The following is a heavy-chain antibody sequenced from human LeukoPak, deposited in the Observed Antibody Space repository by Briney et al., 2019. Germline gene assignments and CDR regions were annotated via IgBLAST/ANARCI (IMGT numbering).Heavy chain of an antibody. CDR1: GFTFSNYG. D-gene: IGHD3-10*01. CDR3: ARGHGDFDY. V-gene: IGHV3-23*01. Sequence: PAGGSLRLSCAASGFTFSNYGMHWVRQAPGKGLEWVSSISGNGGSTYYAVSVQGRFTISRDNSKNTLYLQMNSLKVEDTAVYYCARGHGDFDYWGQGTLVTVSS. CDR2: ISGNGGST. J-gene: IGHJ4*02.